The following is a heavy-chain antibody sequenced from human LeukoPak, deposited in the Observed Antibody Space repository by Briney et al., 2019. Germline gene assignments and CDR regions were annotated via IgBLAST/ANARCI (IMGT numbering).Heavy chain of an antibody. CDR1: GFTFSSYD. Sequence: GGSLRLSCAASGFTFSSYDMHWVRQATGKGLEWVSAIGTAGDTYYPGSVKGRFTISRGNAKNSLYLQMNSLRAGDTAVYYCARGYCSGGSCLYYFDYWGQGTLVTVSS. D-gene: IGHD2-15*01. J-gene: IGHJ4*02. CDR3: ARGYCSGGSCLYYFDY. CDR2: IGTAGDT. V-gene: IGHV3-13*01.